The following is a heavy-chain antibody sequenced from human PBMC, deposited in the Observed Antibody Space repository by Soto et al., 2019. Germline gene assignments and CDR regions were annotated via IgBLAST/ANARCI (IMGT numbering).Heavy chain of an antibody. Sequence: ASVKVSCKASGYTFTGYYMHWVRQAPGQGLEWMGWINPNSGGTNYAQKFQGWVTRTRDTSISTAYMELSRLRSDDTAVYYCARELRDVVVVAATPNGYYYYMDVWGKGTTVTVCS. CDR1: GYTFTGYY. J-gene: IGHJ6*03. V-gene: IGHV1-2*04. CDR2: INPNSGGT. D-gene: IGHD2-15*01. CDR3: ARELRDVVVVAATPNGYYYYMDV.